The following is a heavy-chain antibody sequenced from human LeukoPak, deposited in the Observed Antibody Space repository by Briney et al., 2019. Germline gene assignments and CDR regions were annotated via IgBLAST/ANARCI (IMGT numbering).Heavy chain of an antibody. Sequence: EASVKVSCKASGGTFSSYAISWVRQAPGQGLEWMGRIIPILGVANYAQKFQGRVTITADKSTSTAYMELSSLRSEDTAVYYCARDVGGSYPDYWGQGTLVTVSP. J-gene: IGHJ4*02. D-gene: IGHD1-26*01. CDR3: ARDVGGSYPDY. CDR2: IIPILGVA. CDR1: GGTFSSYA. V-gene: IGHV1-69*04.